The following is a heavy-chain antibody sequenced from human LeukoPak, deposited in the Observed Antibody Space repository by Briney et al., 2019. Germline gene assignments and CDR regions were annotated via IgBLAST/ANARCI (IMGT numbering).Heavy chain of an antibody. CDR3: ARDVSSGWYGVY. J-gene: IGHJ4*02. CDR1: GYTIINYY. Sequence: GASVTVSCKASGYTIINYYMHWVGQAPGKGREWMGMINPSGGSTSYAQKFQGRVTMTRDTSTSTVNMELSSLRSEDTAVYYCARDVSSGWYGVYWGQGTLVTVSS. V-gene: IGHV1-46*01. D-gene: IGHD6-19*01. CDR2: INPSGGST.